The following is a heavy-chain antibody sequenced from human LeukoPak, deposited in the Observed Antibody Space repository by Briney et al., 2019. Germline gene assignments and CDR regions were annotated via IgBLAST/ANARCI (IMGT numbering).Heavy chain of an antibody. CDR2: ISSSGYSI. D-gene: IGHD4-17*01. V-gene: IGHV3-11*01. CDR3: ARIARVTSNFDF. J-gene: IGHJ4*02. CDR1: GFTFSDNY. Sequence: GGSLRLSCAASGFTFSDNYMSWIRQAPGKGLEWVAFISSSGYSIYYADSVKGRFSISRDNAKNSLYLQMNSLRADDTAVHYCARIARVTSNFDFWGQGTLVTVSS.